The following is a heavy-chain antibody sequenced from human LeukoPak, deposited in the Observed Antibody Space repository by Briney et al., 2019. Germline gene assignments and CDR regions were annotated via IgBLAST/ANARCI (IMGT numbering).Heavy chain of an antibody. D-gene: IGHD2-15*01. CDR1: GYTFTSNY. CDR2: ISPSGGST. J-gene: IGHJ4*02. V-gene: IGHV1-46*01. Sequence: ASVKVSCKAFGYTFTSNYMHWVRQAPGQGPEWMGVISPSGGSTTYAQKFQGRVTMTRDMSTSTVYMELSSLRSEDTAVYYCARDHCSGGSCYWALDYWGQGTLVTVSS. CDR3: ARDHCSGGSCYWALDY.